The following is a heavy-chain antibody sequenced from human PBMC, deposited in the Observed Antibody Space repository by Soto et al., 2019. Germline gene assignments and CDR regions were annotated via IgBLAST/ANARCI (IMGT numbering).Heavy chain of an antibody. V-gene: IGHV3-9*01. D-gene: IGHD5-18*01. Sequence: EVQLVESGGGLVQPGRSLRLSCAASGFTFDDYAMHWVRQAPGKGLEWVSGIRWNSSSIGYADSVKGRFTISRDNAKNSLYLNMNSLRAEDTALYYCAKDMGYSYGPFDYWGQGTLVTVSS. CDR3: AKDMGYSYGPFDY. CDR1: GFTFDDYA. J-gene: IGHJ4*02. CDR2: IRWNSSSI.